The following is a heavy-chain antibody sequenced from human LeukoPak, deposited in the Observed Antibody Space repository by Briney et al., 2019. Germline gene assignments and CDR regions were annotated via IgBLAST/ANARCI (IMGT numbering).Heavy chain of an antibody. V-gene: IGHV1-18*01. Sequence: RRASVKVSCKASGYTFTSYGISWVRQAPGQGLGWMGWISAYNGNTNYAQKLQGRVTMTTDTSTSTAYMELRSLRSDDTAVYYCARDPMVRGDLWVDYWGQGTLVTVSS. J-gene: IGHJ4*02. CDR1: GYTFTSYG. CDR3: ARDPMVRGDLWVDY. CDR2: ISAYNGNT. D-gene: IGHD3-10*01.